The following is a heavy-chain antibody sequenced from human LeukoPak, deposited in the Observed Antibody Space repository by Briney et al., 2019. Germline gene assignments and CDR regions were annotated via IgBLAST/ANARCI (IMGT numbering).Heavy chain of an antibody. D-gene: IGHD1-26*01. CDR2: INPNSGGT. CDR1: GYTFTGYY. Sequence: ASVKVSCKASGYTFTGYYMHSVRQAPGQGLEWMGWINPNSGGTNYAQKFQGRVTMTRDTSTSTANMELSRLRSDDTAVYYCAGSGSYSSWFDPWGQGTLVTVSS. CDR3: AGSGSYSSWFDP. J-gene: IGHJ5*02. V-gene: IGHV1-2*02.